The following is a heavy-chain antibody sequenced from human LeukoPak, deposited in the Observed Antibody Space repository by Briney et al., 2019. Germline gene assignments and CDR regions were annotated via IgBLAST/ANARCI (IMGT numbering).Heavy chain of an antibody. CDR3: ATDLLSNFYFDY. Sequence: PGGSLRLSCAASGFTFSTYAMHWVRPAPGKGLDGVAVISYDGSNKYYADSVKGRFTISRDNSKNTLYLQMNSLRAEDTAVYYCATDLLSNFYFDYWGQGTLVTVSS. CDR1: GFTFSTYA. D-gene: IGHD1-7*01. CDR2: ISYDGSNK. V-gene: IGHV3-30-3*01. J-gene: IGHJ4*02.